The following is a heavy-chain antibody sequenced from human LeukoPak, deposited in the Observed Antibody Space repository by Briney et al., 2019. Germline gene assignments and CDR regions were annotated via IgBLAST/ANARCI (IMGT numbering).Heavy chain of an antibody. Sequence: PGGSLRLSCAASGFTFSSYAMSWVRQAPGKGLEWVSAISGSGGSTYYADSVKGRFTISRDNSKNTLYLQMNSLRAEDTAVYYCAKGGYCSGGSCYYFDYWGQGTLVTVSS. CDR2: ISGSGGST. CDR3: AKGGYCSGGSCYYFDY. D-gene: IGHD2-15*01. V-gene: IGHV3-23*01. J-gene: IGHJ4*02. CDR1: GFTFSSYA.